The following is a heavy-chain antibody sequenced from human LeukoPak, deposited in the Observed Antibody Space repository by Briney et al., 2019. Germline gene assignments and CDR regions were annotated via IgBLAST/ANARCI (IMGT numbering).Heavy chain of an antibody. J-gene: IGHJ4*02. CDR2: FDVIDSET. D-gene: IGHD5-18*01. CDR3: AAGRPYSLLDY. V-gene: IGHV1-24*01. Sequence: GASVKVSCTVSGSSLSELSLYWVRQAPGKGLEWMGGFDVIDSETFYAQKFQGRVTKTEDSSTDTAYMELRSLTSDDTALYYCAAGRPYSLLDYWGQGTLVTVSS. CDR1: GSSLSELS.